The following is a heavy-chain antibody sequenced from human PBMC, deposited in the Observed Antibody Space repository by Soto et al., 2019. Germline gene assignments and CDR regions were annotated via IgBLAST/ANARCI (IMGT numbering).Heavy chain of an antibody. CDR1: GGSISSGGYS. D-gene: IGHD5-12*01. J-gene: IGHJ4*02. CDR3: ARVVATSTLYYFDY. Sequence: QLQLQESGSGLVKPSQTLSLTCAVSGGSISSGGYSWSWIRQPPGKGLEWIGYIYHSGSTYYNPSLKSRVTRSVDRSKNQFSLKLSSVTAADTAVYYCARVVATSTLYYFDYWGQGTLVTVSS. V-gene: IGHV4-30-2*01. CDR2: IYHSGST.